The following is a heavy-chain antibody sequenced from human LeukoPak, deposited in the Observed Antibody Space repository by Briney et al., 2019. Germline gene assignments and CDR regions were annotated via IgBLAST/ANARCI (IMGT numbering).Heavy chain of an antibody. CDR2: INHSGST. D-gene: IGHD5-12*01. CDR1: GGSFSGYY. J-gene: IGHJ5*02. V-gene: IGHV4-34*01. CDR3: ARDPSGYDYNWFDP. Sequence: SETLSLTCAVYGGSFSGYYWSWIRQPPGKGLEWIGEINHSGSTNYNPSLKSRVTISLDTSKNQFSLKLSSVTAADTAVYYCARDPSGYDYNWFDPWGQGTLVTVSS.